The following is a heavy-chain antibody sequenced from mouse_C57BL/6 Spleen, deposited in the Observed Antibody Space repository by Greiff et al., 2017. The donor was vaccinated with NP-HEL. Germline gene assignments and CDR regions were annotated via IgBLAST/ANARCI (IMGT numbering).Heavy chain of an antibody. V-gene: IGHV2-5*01. J-gene: IGHJ4*01. CDR3: ATHSNYEGDYAMDY. CDR2: IWRGGST. Sequence: VKVVESGPGLVQPSQSLSITCTVSGFSLTSYGVHWVRQSPGKGLEWLGVIWRGGSTDYNAAFMSRLSITKDNSKSQVFFKMNSLQADDTAIYYCATHSNYEGDYAMDYWGQGTSVTVSS. CDR1: GFSLTSYG. D-gene: IGHD2-5*01.